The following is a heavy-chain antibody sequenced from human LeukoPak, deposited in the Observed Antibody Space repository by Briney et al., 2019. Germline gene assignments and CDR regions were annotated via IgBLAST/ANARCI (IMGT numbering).Heavy chain of an antibody. D-gene: IGHD6-19*01. Sequence: GGSLRLSCAGSGFTFSNYAMNWVRQAPGKGLEWVSSISENGSNTDYADSVKGRFTISRDNSKNTLYLQMNSLRAEDTAIYYCARQWLVNGWGQGTLVTVSS. J-gene: IGHJ4*02. V-gene: IGHV3-23*01. CDR2: ISENGSNT. CDR3: ARQWLVNG. CDR1: GFTFSNYA.